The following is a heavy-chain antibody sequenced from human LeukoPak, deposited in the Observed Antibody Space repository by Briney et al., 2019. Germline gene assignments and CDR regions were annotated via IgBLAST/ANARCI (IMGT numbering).Heavy chain of an antibody. V-gene: IGHV3-23*01. CDR2: ISGSGGST. CDR3: AKLNDYGGNRDY. CDR1: GFTFSSYA. Sequence: GGSLRLSCAASGFTFSSYAMSWVRQAPGKGLEWVSAISGSGGSTYYADSVKGRFTISRDNSKNTLYLQMNSLRAEDKAVYYCAKLNDYGGNRDYWGQETLVTVSS. D-gene: IGHD4-23*01. J-gene: IGHJ4*02.